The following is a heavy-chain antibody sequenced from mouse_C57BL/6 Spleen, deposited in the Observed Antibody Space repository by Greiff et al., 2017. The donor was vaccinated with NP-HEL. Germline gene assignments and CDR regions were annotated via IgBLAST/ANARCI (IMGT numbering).Heavy chain of an antibody. Sequence: QVQLKESGPGLVAPSQSLSITCTVSGFSLTSYAISWVRQPPGKGLEWLGVIWTGGGTSYNSALKSRLSISKDNSKSQVFLKMNSLQTDDTARYYCARSGGNDYDGYFDYWGQGTTLTVSS. CDR1: GFSLTSYA. CDR3: ARSGGNDYDGYFDY. CDR2: IWTGGGT. J-gene: IGHJ2*01. D-gene: IGHD2-4*01. V-gene: IGHV2-9-1*01.